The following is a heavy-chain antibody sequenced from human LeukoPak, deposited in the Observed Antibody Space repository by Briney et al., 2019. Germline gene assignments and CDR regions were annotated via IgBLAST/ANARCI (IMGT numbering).Heavy chain of an antibody. Sequence: SVKVSCKASGGTFSSCAISWVRRAPGQGLEWMGGIIPIFGTANYAQKFQGRVTITADESTSTAYMELSSLRSEDTAVYYCARSGVLTGYQTYYMDVWGKGTTVTISS. V-gene: IGHV1-69*13. CDR1: GGTFSSCA. J-gene: IGHJ6*03. D-gene: IGHD3-9*01. CDR2: IIPIFGTA. CDR3: ARSGVLTGYQTYYMDV.